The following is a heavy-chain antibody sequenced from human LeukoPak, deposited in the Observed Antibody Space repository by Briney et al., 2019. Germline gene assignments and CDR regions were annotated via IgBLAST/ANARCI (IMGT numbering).Heavy chain of an antibody. D-gene: IGHD5-24*01. V-gene: IGHV3-23*01. CDR2: ISGSGGST. J-gene: IGHJ4*02. CDR3: AKGLDGYNNRRSTFDY. Sequence: GGSLRLSCTVSGFTVSSNSMSWVRQAPGKGLEWVSAISGSGGSTYYADSVKGRFTISRDNSKNTLYLQMNSLRAEDTAVYYCAKGLDGYNNRRSTFDYWGQGTLVTVSS. CDR1: GFTVSSNS.